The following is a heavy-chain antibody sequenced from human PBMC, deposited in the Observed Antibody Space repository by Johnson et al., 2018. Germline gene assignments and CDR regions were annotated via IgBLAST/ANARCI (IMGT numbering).Heavy chain of an antibody. CDR2: IWYDGSNK. Sequence: QVQLVESGGGVVQPGRSLRLSCAASGFTFSSYGMHWVRQAPGKGLEWVAVIWYDGSNKNYADSVKGRFTISRDNSKNTRYLQMNSLRAEDTAVYYCAKVLLWAVQYFQHWGQGTLVTVSS. CDR1: GFTFSSYG. J-gene: IGHJ1*01. V-gene: IGHV3-33*06. D-gene: IGHD3-10*01. CDR3: AKVLLWAVQYFQH.